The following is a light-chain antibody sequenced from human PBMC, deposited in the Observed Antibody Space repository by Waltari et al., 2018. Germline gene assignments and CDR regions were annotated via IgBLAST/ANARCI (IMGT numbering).Light chain of an antibody. V-gene: IGKV1-39*01. J-gene: IGKJ1*01. CDR3: QQSDTIPPT. CDR2: AAS. CDR1: QSVANY. Sequence: DIQMTQSPSSLSASVGDRVTIACRTSQSVANYFNWYQQKPGRAPKLLIYAASTLQSGVPSRFSGNVSGTDFTLTISSLQPDDFATYYCQQSDTIPPTFGQGTKVDI.